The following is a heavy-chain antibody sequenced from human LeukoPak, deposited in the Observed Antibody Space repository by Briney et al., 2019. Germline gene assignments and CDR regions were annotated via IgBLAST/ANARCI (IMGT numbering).Heavy chain of an antibody. CDR1: GGTFSSYA. CDR3: ASIAVAGTPDY. J-gene: IGHJ4*02. Sequence: ASVKVSCKASGGTFSSYAISWVRQAPGQGLEWMGIINPSGGSTSYAQKFQGRVTMTRDTSTSTVYMELSSLRSEDTAVYYCASIAVAGTPDYWGQGTLVTVSS. CDR2: INPSGGST. D-gene: IGHD6-19*01. V-gene: IGHV1-46*01.